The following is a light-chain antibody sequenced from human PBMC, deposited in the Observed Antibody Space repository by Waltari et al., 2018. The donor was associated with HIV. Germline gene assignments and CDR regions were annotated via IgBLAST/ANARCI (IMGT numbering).Light chain of an antibody. V-gene: IGLV2-11*01. Sequence: QSTLTQPRSVSGSPGQSVTISCTGPTSDVGRFDFVLWYQQHPGKAPKLIIYDVTTRPSGVPDRFSGSKSGNTASLTISGLQAGDESDFYCCSYAGGYTLVFGGGTKLTVL. CDR2: DVT. J-gene: IGLJ2*01. CDR3: CSYAGGYTLV. CDR1: TSDVGRFDF.